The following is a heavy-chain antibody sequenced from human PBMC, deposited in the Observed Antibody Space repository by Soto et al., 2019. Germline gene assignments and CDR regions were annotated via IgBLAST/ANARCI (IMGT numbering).Heavy chain of an antibody. J-gene: IGHJ4*02. CDR1: GFDFTYYA. V-gene: IGHV3-30*18. CDR2: MSSDGSKI. CDR3: AKDEGVGGTLGLFDY. Sequence: QVQLVESGGGAVQPGESLRLSCVASGFDFTYYAMHWVRQAPGKGLESVAVMSSDGSKIHHTDCVKGRFTISRDNSKNTLYLQMNSLRKEDTAVYFCAKDEGVGGTLGLFDYWGQGTLVSVSS. D-gene: IGHD1-26*01.